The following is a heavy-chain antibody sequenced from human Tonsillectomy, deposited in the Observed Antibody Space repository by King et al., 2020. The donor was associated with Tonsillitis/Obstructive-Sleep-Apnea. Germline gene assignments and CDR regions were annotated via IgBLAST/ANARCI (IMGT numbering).Heavy chain of an antibody. D-gene: IGHD3-10*01. CDR3: ARDGEEGEGWFDP. CDR2: ISSSGTTI. V-gene: IGHV3-11*01. CDR1: GFTFSDYY. J-gene: IGHJ5*02. Sequence: VQLVESGGGLVKPGGSLRLSCAASGFTFSDYYMNWIRQAPGKGLEWVSYISSSGTTIYYADSVKGRFTISRDNAKSSLFLQMNNLRADDTAVYYWARDGEEGEGWFDPWGQGTLVTVSS.